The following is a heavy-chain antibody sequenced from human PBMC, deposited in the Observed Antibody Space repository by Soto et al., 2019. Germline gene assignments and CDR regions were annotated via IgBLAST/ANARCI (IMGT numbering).Heavy chain of an antibody. Sequence: QMQLVESGGGVVQPGRSLRLSCAASGFTFSSHGMHWVRQAPGKGLEWVAVISYDGSKEDYGDSVKGRFTVSRDNFKNTLELQMKSLRVEDTAVYYCAKDHGGRTDGRYGMDVWGQGTTVTVSS. CDR1: GFTFSSHG. V-gene: IGHV3-30*18. D-gene: IGHD4-17*01. CDR2: ISYDGSKE. J-gene: IGHJ6*02. CDR3: AKDHGGRTDGRYGMDV.